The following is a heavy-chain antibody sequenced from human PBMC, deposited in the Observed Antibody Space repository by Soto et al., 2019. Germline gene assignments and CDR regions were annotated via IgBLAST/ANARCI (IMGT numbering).Heavy chain of an antibody. CDR2: MSGGGDTT. D-gene: IGHD3-22*01. Sequence: FLRVSCAASGFTFSSYALTWVRQSPVKGLELVSAMSGGGDTTYSADSVKGRFTISRDNSKNTLYLQLNSLRAEDTATYYCAKWHTLAYDSRGYSGSKCWGRGALVTI. CDR3: AKWHTLAYDSRGYSGSKC. J-gene: IGHJ4*02. V-gene: IGHV3-23*01. CDR1: GFTFSSYA.